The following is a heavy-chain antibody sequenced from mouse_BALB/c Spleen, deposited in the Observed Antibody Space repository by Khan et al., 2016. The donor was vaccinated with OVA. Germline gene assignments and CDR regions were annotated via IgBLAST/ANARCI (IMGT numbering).Heavy chain of an antibody. CDR2: ISSGSNTI. V-gene: IGHV5-17*02. CDR1: EFTFSSFG. J-gene: IGHJ4*01. CDR3: ASVLGIYAMDY. D-gene: IGHD1-1*01. Sequence: EVELVESGGGLVQPGGSRKLSCAASEFTFSSFGMFWIRQAPEKGLEWVAYISSGSNTIYYADTVQGRFTIPRDNPKNTLFLQMTSLRAEDTAMYYCASVLGIYAMDYGGQGSSVTVAS.